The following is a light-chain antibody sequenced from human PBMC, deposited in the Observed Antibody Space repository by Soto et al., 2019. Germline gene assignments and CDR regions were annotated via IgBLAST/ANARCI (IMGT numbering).Light chain of an antibody. CDR2: DVN. CDR1: SSDVGGYKY. J-gene: IGLJ2*01. Sequence: QSALTQPRSVSGSPGQSVTISCTGTSSDVGGYKYVSWYQQHPGKAPKLIIYDVNERPSGVPDRFSGSKSGNTAFLTISGLQTEDEADYYCCSYAGSYTVIFGGGTKVTVL. CDR3: CSYAGSYTVI. V-gene: IGLV2-11*01.